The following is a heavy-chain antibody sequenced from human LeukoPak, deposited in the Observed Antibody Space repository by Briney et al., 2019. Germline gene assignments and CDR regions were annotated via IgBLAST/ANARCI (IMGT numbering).Heavy chain of an antibody. D-gene: IGHD6-13*01. CDR1: GFTFSSYS. V-gene: IGHV3-21*01. J-gene: IGHJ4*02. Sequence: GGSLRLSCAASGFTFSSYSMNWVRQARGKGLEWVSSISSSSSYIYYADSVKGRFTISRDNAKNSLYLQMNSLRAEDTAVYYCARDRIAAAGTPDYWGQGTLVTVSS. CDR3: ARDRIAAAGTPDY. CDR2: ISSSSSYI.